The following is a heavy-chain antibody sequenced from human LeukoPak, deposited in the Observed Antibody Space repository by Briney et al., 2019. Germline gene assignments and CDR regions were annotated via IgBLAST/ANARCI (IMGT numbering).Heavy chain of an antibody. CDR3: ARDFSMVRGVIEYNWFDP. J-gene: IGHJ5*02. Sequence: SETLSLTCTVSGGSISSYYWSWIRQPAGKGLEWIGRIYTSGSTNYNPSLKSRVTMSVDTSKNQFSLKLSSVTAADTSVDYCARDFSMVRGVIEYNWFDPWGQGTLVTVSS. CDR2: IYTSGST. CDR1: GGSISSYY. V-gene: IGHV4-4*07. D-gene: IGHD3-10*01.